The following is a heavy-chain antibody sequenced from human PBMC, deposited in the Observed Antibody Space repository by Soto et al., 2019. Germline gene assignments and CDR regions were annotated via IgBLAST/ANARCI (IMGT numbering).Heavy chain of an antibody. CDR3: ARGPIVVVPAAYWFDP. D-gene: IGHD2-2*01. CDR1: GDSVSSNSAA. J-gene: IGHJ5*02. CDR2: TYYRSKWYN. V-gene: IGHV6-1*01. Sequence: SQTLSLTCAISGDSVSSNSAAWNWIRQSPSRGLEWLGRTYYRSKWYNDYAVSVKSRITINPDTSKNQFSLQLNSVTPEDTAVYYWARGPIVVVPAAYWFDPWGQGTLVTVSS.